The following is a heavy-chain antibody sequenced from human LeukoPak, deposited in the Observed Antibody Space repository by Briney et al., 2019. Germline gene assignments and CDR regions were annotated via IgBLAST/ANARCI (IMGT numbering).Heavy chain of an antibody. CDR2: ITTISYYI. Sequence: KPGGSLRLSCAAFGFTLSDYHMNWVRQAPGKGLEWLSSITTISYYIYYAGAVRGRFTISRDNAKNSLYLQMNSLRGEDTAVYYCARSVGPGTYHQLRYNWFDPWGQGTLVTVSS. J-gene: IGHJ5*02. CDR3: ARSVGPGTYHQLRYNWFDP. V-gene: IGHV3-21*01. CDR1: GFTLSDYH. D-gene: IGHD3-10*01.